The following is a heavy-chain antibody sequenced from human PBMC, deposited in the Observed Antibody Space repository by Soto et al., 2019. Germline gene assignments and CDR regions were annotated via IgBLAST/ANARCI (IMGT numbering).Heavy chain of an antibody. D-gene: IGHD3-9*01. Sequence: EVQLVESGGGLVKPGGSLRLSCAASGFTFSSYSMNWVRQAPGKGLEWVSSISSSTTYIYYADSVKGRLTISRDNAKNSLYLRMNSLRVEDTAVYYCARDGGPDHDILTGYYRGAYYYYGMDVWGQGTTVTVSS. CDR1: GFTFSSYS. V-gene: IGHV3-21*02. CDR3: ARDGGPDHDILTGYYRGAYYYYGMDV. J-gene: IGHJ6*02. CDR2: ISSSTTYI.